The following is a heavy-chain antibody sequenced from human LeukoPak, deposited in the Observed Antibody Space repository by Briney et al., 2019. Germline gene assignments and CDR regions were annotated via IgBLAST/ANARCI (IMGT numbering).Heavy chain of an antibody. CDR2: ISAYNGNT. CDR3: ARNMDYGDYPWWFDP. J-gene: IGHJ5*02. CDR1: GYTFTSYG. V-gene: IGHV1-18*01. Sequence: VASVKVSCKASGYTFTSYGISWVGQAPGQGLEWMGWISAYNGNTNYAQKLQGRVTMTTDTSTSTAYMEMRSLRSDDTAVYYCARNMDYGDYPWWFDPWGQGTLVTVSS. D-gene: IGHD4-17*01.